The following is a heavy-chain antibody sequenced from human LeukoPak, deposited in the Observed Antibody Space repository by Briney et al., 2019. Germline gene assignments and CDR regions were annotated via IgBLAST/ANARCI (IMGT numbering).Heavy chain of an antibody. D-gene: IGHD3-10*01. CDR2: IRQDGGEN. CDR3: TKWSSSGSYYTE. V-gene: IGHV3-7*01. J-gene: IGHJ4*02. CDR1: GFIFSDYY. Sequence: LSGGSLRLSCAGSGFIFSDYYMSWIRQAPGKGLEWVANIRQDGGENHYVDSVKGRFTISRDNGRNSPYLQMNSLRVEDTAVYYCTKWSSSGSYYTEWGQGTLVTVSS.